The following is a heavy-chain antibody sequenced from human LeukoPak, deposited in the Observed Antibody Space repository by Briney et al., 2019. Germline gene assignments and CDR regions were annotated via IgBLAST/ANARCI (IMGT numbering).Heavy chain of an antibody. V-gene: IGHV4-59*01. CDR3: ARSPNYYDSSGYYELNYYYGMDV. CDR2: IYYSGST. CDR1: GGSISSYY. Sequence: PATLSLTCTISGGSISSYYWSWIRQPPGKGLEWIGYIYYSGSTNYNPSLKSRVTISVDTSKNQFSLKLSSVTAADTAVYYCARSPNYYDSSGYYELNYYYGMDVWGQGTTVTVSS. D-gene: IGHD3-22*01. J-gene: IGHJ6*02.